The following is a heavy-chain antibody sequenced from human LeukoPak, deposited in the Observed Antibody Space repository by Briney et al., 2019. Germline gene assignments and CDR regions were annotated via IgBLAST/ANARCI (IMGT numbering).Heavy chain of an antibody. CDR2: IYYSGST. CDR3: ATINYANDFLGGGY. Sequence: SETLSLTCTVSGGSISTSSYYWGWIRQPPGKGLEWIGSIYYSGSTYYNPSLKSRVTISVDTSKNQFSLKLNHVTAADTAVYFCATINYANDFLGGGYWGQGILVTVSS. D-gene: IGHD3/OR15-3a*01. V-gene: IGHV4-39*07. J-gene: IGHJ4*02. CDR1: GGSISTSSYY.